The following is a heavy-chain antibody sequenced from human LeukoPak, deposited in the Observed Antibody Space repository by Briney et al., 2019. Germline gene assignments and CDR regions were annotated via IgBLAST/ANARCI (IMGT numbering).Heavy chain of an antibody. CDR1: GFTFDDYA. CDR3: ARERLVVPATENYFDY. V-gene: IGHV3-9*01. J-gene: IGHJ4*02. CDR2: ISWNSGSI. D-gene: IGHD2-2*01. Sequence: GGSLRLSCAASGFTFDDYAMHWVRQAPGKGLEWVSGISWNSGSIGYADSVKGRFTISRDNAKNSLYLQMNSLRAEDTAVYYCARERLVVPATENYFDYWGQGTLVTVSS.